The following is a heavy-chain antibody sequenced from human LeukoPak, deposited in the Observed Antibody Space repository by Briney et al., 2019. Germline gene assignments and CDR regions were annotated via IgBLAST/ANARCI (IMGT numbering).Heavy chain of an antibody. CDR3: ARGGSYFPAFDI. D-gene: IGHD1-26*01. CDR1: GGSISSYY. Sequence: SETLSLTCTVSGGSISSYYWGWIRQPPGKGLEWIGEINHSGSTNYNPSLKSRVTISVDTSKNQFSLKLSSVTAADTAVYYCARGGSYFPAFDIWGQGTMVTVSS. J-gene: IGHJ3*02. CDR2: INHSGST. V-gene: IGHV4-34*01.